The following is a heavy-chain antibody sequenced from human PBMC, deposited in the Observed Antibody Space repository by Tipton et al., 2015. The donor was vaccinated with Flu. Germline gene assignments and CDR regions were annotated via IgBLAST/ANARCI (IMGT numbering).Heavy chain of an antibody. CDR2: ISYDGSNK. V-gene: IGHV3-30-3*01. CDR3: AREYYDFWSGYPH. J-gene: IGHJ4*02. D-gene: IGHD3-3*01. CDR1: GFTFSSYA. Sequence: AASGFTFSSYAMHWVRQAPGKGLEWVAVISYDGSNKYYADSVKGRFTISRDNSKNTLYLQMNSLRAEDTAVYYCAREYYDFWSGYPHWGQGTLVTVSS.